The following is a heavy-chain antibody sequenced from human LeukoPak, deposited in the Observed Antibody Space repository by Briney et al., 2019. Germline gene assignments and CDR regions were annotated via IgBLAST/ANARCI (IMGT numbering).Heavy chain of an antibody. CDR1: GYTFTGYY. CDR3: ASFGYSGSYYPSDAFDI. CDR2: INPNSGGT. V-gene: IGHV1-2*02. D-gene: IGHD1-26*01. J-gene: IGHJ3*02. Sequence: ASVKVSCKASGYTFTGYYMHWVRQAPGQGLEWMGWINPNSGGTNYAQKFQGRVTKTRDTSISTAYMELSRLRSDDTAVYYCASFGYSGSYYPSDAFDIWGQGTMVTVSS.